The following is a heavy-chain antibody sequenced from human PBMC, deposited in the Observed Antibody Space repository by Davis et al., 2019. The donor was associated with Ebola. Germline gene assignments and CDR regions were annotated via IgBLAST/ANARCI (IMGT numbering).Heavy chain of an antibody. D-gene: IGHD3-16*01. Sequence: HTGGSLRLSCAASGFTVSSNYMSWVRQAPGKGLVWVARINSDGSVTSYEDSVKGRFTISRDNAKNTLYLQMNSLRAEDTAVYYCVKMFGGLDVWGQGITVTVSS. CDR1: GFTVSSNY. V-gene: IGHV3-74*01. J-gene: IGHJ6*02. CDR3: VKMFGGLDV. CDR2: INSDGSVT.